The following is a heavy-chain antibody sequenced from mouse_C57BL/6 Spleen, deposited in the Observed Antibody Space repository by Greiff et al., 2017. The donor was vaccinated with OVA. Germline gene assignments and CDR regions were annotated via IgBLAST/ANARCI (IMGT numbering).Heavy chain of an antibody. CDR2: IDPETGGT. CDR3: TRVGRGY. D-gene: IGHD4-1*01. CDR1: GYTFTDYE. V-gene: IGHV1-15*01. Sequence: VQRVESGAELVRPGASVTLSCKASGYTFTDYEMHWVKQTPVHGLEWIGAIDPETGGTAYNQKFKGKAILTADKSSSTAYMELRSLTSEDSAVYYCTRVGRGYWGQGTTLTVSS. J-gene: IGHJ2*01.